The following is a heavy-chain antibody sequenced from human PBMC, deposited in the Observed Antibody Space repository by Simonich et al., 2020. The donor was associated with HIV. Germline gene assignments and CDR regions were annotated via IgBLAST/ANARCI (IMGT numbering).Heavy chain of an antibody. CDR3: ASGGSISSVWADDY. J-gene: IGHJ4*02. D-gene: IGHD3-16*01. V-gene: IGHV3-30*07. CDR2: ISYDGSNK. Sequence: QVQLVESGGGVVQPGRSLRLFCAASGFTFSSYAMHWVRQAPGKGLEWVAVISYDGSNKYYADSVKGRFTISRYNSKNTLYLQMNSLRAEDTAVYYCASGGSISSVWADDYWGQGTLVTVSS. CDR1: GFTFSSYA.